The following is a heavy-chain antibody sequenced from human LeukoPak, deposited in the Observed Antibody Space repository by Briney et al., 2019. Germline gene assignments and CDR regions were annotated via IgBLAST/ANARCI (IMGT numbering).Heavy chain of an antibody. V-gene: IGHV1-69*05. CDR1: GYTFTGYY. J-gene: IGHJ5*02. D-gene: IGHD4-17*01. CDR3: ARPYGDYGGDWFDP. CDR2: IIPIFGTA. Sequence: GASVKVSCKASGYTFTGYYMHWVRQAPGQGLEWMGGIIPIFGTANYAQKFQGRVTITTDESTSTAYMELSSLRSEDTAVYYCARPYGDYGGDWFDPWGQGTLVTVSS.